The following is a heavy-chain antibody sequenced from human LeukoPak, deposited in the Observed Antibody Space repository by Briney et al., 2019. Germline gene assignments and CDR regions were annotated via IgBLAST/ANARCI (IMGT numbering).Heavy chain of an antibody. J-gene: IGHJ4*02. V-gene: IGHV3-30*18. D-gene: IGHD2-21*02. CDR3: AKPYCGGDCYPVGPYFDY. CDR2: ISYDGSNK. CDR1: GFTFSSYG. Sequence: EGSLRLSCAASGFTFSSYGMHWVRQAPGKGLEWVAVISYDGSNKYYADSVKGRFTISRDNSKNTLYLQMNSLRAEDTAVYYCAKPYCGGDCYPVGPYFDYWGQGTLVTVSS.